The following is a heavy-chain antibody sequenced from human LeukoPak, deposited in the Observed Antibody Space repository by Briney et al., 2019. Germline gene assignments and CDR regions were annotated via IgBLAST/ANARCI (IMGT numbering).Heavy chain of an antibody. D-gene: IGHD2-21*01. CDR2: ISGSGAIR. CDR1: RFTFSRYA. J-gene: IGHJ3*02. Sequence: GGSLRLSCAASRFTFSRYAMSWVGQAPGKGLEWVSGISGSGAIRYYADSVKGRFTISRDNSKDTLYLQMNSLRDEDTAVYYCAKSPGDSGVSAFDIWGQGTMVPVYS. CDR3: AKSPGDSGVSAFDI. V-gene: IGHV3-23*01.